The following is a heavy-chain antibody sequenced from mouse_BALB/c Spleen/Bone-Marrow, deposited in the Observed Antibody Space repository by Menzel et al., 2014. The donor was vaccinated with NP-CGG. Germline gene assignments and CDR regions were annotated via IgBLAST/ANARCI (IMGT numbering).Heavy chain of an antibody. D-gene: IGHD1-1*01. J-gene: IGHJ1*01. CDR2: IDPANGNT. V-gene: IGHV14-3*02. Sequence: DVQLQESGAELVKPGAPVKLSCTASGFNIKDTYMHWVKQRPEQGLEWIGRIDPANGNTKYDPKFQGKATITADASSNTAYLQLSSLTSEDTAVYYCASYYYGRYFDVWGAGTTVTVSS. CDR1: GFNIKDTY. CDR3: ASYYYGRYFDV.